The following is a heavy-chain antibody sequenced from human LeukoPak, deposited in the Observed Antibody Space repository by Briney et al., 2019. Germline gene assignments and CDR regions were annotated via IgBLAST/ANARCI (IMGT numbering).Heavy chain of an antibody. V-gene: IGHV4-34*01. Sequence: SETLSLTCAVYGGSFSGYYWSWIRQPPGKGLEWIGEINHSGSTYYNPSLKSRVTISVDTSKNQFSLKLSSVTAADTAVYYCARHGSYGYGTFDYWGQGTLVTVSS. CDR1: GGSFSGYY. D-gene: IGHD5-18*01. J-gene: IGHJ4*02. CDR3: ARHGSYGYGTFDY. CDR2: INHSGST.